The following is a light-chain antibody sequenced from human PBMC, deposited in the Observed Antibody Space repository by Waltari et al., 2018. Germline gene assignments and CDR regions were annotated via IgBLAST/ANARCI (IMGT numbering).Light chain of an antibody. Sequence: DIQMTQSPSAMSASVGDRVTITCRASQSIREFLGWFQQGPGTAPKRLIYAASTLELGVPSRFSGSGYGTEFTLTISSLQPEDFATYYCLQHDTYPHTFGQGTRVEMK. CDR3: LQHDTYPHT. V-gene: IGKV1-17*03. CDR2: AAS. J-gene: IGKJ2*01. CDR1: QSIREF.